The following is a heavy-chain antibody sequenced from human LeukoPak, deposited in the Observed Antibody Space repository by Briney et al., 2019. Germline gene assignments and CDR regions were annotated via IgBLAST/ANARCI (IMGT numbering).Heavy chain of an antibody. D-gene: IGHD6-13*01. Sequence: SETLSLTCTVSGGSISDYYWSWIRQPPGKGLEFIGYIYYSGSTNYSPSLKSRVTISVDTSKNQFSLKLSSVTAADTAVYYCTGRLPLTYSSSWYRDYWGQGTLVTVPS. CDR1: GGSISDYY. J-gene: IGHJ4*02. V-gene: IGHV4-59*01. CDR3: TGRLPLTYSSSWYRDY. CDR2: IYYSGST.